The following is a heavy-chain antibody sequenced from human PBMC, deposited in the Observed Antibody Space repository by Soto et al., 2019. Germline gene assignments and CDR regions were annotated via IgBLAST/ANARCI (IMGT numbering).Heavy chain of an antibody. V-gene: IGHV4-59*01. J-gene: IGHJ6*02. CDR2: IYERRCP. D-gene: IGHD3-10*01. CDR1: GGSIGSYH. CDR3: ARARITLVREIIKYNMYI. Sequence: SQTMSLTCPAAGGSIGSYHWSWIRQHPGKRLRWIGYIYERRCPNSNPSLHSRVTISVHTSKHQYYLSLRPVTAADTATYYCARARITLVREIIKYNMYIWGQGTTVTVPS.